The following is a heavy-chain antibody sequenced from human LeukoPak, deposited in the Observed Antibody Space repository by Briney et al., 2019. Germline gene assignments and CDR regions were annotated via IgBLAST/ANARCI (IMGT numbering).Heavy chain of an antibody. Sequence: GGSLRLSCAASGFPFSVYGMHWVRQAPGKGLEWLTVVGHDGTFQRYADSVKGRFTISRDNLMNTLYLQMNSLRVDDTSVYYCARDKGRGRYVDDWGQGTLVVVSS. V-gene: IGHV3-33*01. D-gene: IGHD3-10*02. CDR1: GFPFSVYG. CDR3: ARDKGRGRYVDD. CDR2: VGHDGTFQ. J-gene: IGHJ4*02.